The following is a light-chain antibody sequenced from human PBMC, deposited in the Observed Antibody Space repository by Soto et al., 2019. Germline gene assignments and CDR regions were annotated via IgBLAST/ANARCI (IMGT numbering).Light chain of an antibody. V-gene: IGKV3-11*01. CDR3: QQRKIWPPIT. Sequence: ETVLTQSPATLSLSPGERATLSCRASQSVDIYLAWYQQKPGQAPRLLIYDASNRATGVPSRFSGSGSGTYFTLTISSLEPEDFAVYYCQQRKIWPPITFGQGTRLEIK. CDR2: DAS. J-gene: IGKJ5*01. CDR1: QSVDIY.